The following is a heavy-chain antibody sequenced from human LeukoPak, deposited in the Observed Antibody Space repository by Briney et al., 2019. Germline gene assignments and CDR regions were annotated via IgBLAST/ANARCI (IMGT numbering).Heavy chain of an antibody. CDR3: VRGSEWELLSR. CDR1: GGSMSSSYY. CDR2: IYYTGTT. J-gene: IGHJ4*02. D-gene: IGHD1-26*01. Sequence: SETLSLTCTVSGGSMSSSYYWSWIRQSPGKGLEWIGYIYYTGTTSYNPSLKSRVTISLDTSKNQFSLRLNSVTGADTAVYFCVRGSEWELLSRWGQGTLVTVSS. V-gene: IGHV4-59*01.